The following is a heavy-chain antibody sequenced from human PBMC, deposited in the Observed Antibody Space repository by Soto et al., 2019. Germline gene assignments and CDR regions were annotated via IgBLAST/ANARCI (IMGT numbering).Heavy chain of an antibody. J-gene: IGHJ6*02. Sequence: QITLKESGPTLVKPTQTLTLTCTFSGFSLSSRGVGVGWIRQPPGKALEWLALIYWDDEKRYTPSLKSRLTIPTYTAKSQGVLTMTNMDPADTATYYCGHSPLWFGDSGAYAMDVWGQGTTVTVSS. CDR2: IYWDDEK. D-gene: IGHD3-10*01. V-gene: IGHV2-5*02. CDR1: GFSLSSRGVG. CDR3: GHSPLWFGDSGAYAMDV.